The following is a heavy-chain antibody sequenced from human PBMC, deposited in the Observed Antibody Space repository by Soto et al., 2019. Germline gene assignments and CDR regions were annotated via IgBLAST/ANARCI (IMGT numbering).Heavy chain of an antibody. J-gene: IGHJ4*02. D-gene: IGHD5-12*01. V-gene: IGHV3-23*01. Sequence: PGGSLRLSCAASGFSFSRYAMMWVRQAPGKGQEWVAGMTGSGGDIRYADSVKGRFTISKANSKNTLYLQMNSLMAEDTAIYYCAKDAVYNDGLWLVANWGQGTLVTVSS. CDR3: AKDAVYNDGLWLVAN. CDR2: MTGSGGDI. CDR1: GFSFSRYA.